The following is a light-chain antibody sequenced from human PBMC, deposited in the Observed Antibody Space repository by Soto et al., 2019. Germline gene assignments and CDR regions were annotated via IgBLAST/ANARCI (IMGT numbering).Light chain of an antibody. CDR2: DAS. J-gene: IGKJ5*01. CDR3: QQRSNWPPIT. V-gene: IGKV3-11*01. Sequence: EIVLTQSPATLSLSPGERATLSCRASQSVSSDLAWYQQKPGQAPRLLIYDASNRATGIPARFGGSGSGTDFTLTISSLEAEDFAVYYCQQRSNWPPITFGQGTRLEI. CDR1: QSVSSD.